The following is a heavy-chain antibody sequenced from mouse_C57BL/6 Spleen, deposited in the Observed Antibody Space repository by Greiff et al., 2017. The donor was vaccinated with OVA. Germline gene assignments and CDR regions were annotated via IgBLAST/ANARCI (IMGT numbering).Heavy chain of an antibody. CDR3: ARIPMTTVVGLDY. CDR2: IYPGSGST. CDR1: GYTFTSYW. D-gene: IGHD1-1*01. Sequence: VQLQQPGAELVKPGASVKMSCKASGYTFTSYWITWVKQRPGQGLEWIGDIYPGSGSTNYNEKFKSKATLTVDTSSSTAYMQLSSLTSEDSAVYYCARIPMTTVVGLDYWGQGTSVTVSS. J-gene: IGHJ4*01. V-gene: IGHV1-55*01.